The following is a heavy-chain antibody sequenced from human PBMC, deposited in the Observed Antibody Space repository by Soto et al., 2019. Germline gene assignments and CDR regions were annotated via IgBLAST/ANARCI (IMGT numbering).Heavy chain of an antibody. CDR2: INPSGGST. Sequence: ASVKVSCKASGYTFTSYYMHWVRQAPGQGLEWMGIINPSGGSTSYAQKFQGRVTMTRDTSTSTVYMELSSLRSEDTAVYYCARDRPCGGDCYTDDEKFDYWGQGTLVTVSS. CDR3: ARDRPCGGDCYTDDEKFDY. CDR1: GYTFTSYY. V-gene: IGHV1-46*01. D-gene: IGHD2-21*02. J-gene: IGHJ4*02.